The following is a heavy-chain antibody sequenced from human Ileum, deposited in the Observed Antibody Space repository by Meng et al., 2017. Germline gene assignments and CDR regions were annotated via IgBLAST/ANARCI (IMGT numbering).Heavy chain of an antibody. V-gene: IGHV4-34*01. CDR1: GGSFSDYY. CDR3: ARGPTTMAHDFDY. CDR2: INHSGST. D-gene: IGHD4-11*01. Sequence: GSLRLSCVVSGGSFSDYYWSWIRQPPGKGLEWIGEINHSGSTNYNPSLESRATISVDTSQNNLSLKLSSVTAADSAVYYCARGPTTMAHDFDYWGQGTLVTVSS. J-gene: IGHJ4*02.